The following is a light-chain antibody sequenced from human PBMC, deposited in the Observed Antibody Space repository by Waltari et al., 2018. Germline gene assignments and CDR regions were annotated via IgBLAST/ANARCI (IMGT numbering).Light chain of an antibody. V-gene: IGKV3-20*01. CDR1: QSVGRS. J-gene: IGKJ1*01. CDR2: GAS. CDR3: QHYVRLPAT. Sequence: EIVLTQSPGTLSLSPGERATLSCRASQSVGRSLAWYQQKPGQAPRPLIYGASGRATGIPDRFSGSGSGTDFSLTISRLEPEDFAVYYCQHYVRLPATFGQGTKVEIK.